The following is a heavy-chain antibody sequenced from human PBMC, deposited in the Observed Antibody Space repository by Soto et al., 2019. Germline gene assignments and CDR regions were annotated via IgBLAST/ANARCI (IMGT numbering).Heavy chain of an antibody. J-gene: IGHJ6*02. Sequence: EVQLEESGGGLVQPGGSLRLSCAASGFTFSNYWMTWVRQAPGKDLEWVANMNQDGTEKYYVDSVKGRFTISRDNAVNSLYLQMNGLRVDDTAVYYCARGHYGMDFWGQGTTVTVSS. CDR2: MNQDGTEK. CDR3: ARGHYGMDF. V-gene: IGHV3-7*01. CDR1: GFTFSNYW.